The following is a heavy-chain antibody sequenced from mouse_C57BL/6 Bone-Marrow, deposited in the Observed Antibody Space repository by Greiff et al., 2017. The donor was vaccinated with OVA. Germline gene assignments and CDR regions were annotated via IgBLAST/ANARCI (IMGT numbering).Heavy chain of an antibody. Sequence: VKLQQPGAELVKPGASVKLSCKASGYTFTSYWMHWVKQRPGQGLEWIGMIHPNSGSTNYNEKFKSKATLTVDKSSSTAYMQLSSLTSEDSAVYYCARIRLYGSSDYWGQGTTLTVSS. CDR2: IHPNSGST. CDR1: GYTFTSYW. CDR3: ARIRLYGSSDY. J-gene: IGHJ2*01. V-gene: IGHV1-64*01. D-gene: IGHD1-1*01.